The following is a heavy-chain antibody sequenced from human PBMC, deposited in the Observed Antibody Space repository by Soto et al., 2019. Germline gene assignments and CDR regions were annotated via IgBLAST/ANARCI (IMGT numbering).Heavy chain of an antibody. Sequence: EVRLLESGGGLVQPGGSVRLSCAGSGFIFGNYAMSWVRQAPGKGLEWVSGISGSGGSTHYADSVKGRFTISRDNSXXTXXLQANSLRVDDTAVYYCAKEGGATVAGTSEKPFDYWGQGTLVTVSS. D-gene: IGHD6-19*01. CDR3: AKEGGATVAGTSEKPFDY. CDR2: ISGSGGST. J-gene: IGHJ4*02. CDR1: GFIFGNYA. V-gene: IGHV3-23*01.